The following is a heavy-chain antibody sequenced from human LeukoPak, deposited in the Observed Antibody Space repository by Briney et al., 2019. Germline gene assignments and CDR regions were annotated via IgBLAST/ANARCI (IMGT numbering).Heavy chain of an antibody. D-gene: IGHD3-3*01. J-gene: IGHJ4*02. Sequence: KPSETLSLTCTVSGGSISSYYWSWIRQPPGKALECFGYIYYSGSTNYNPSLKSRVTISLDTSKNQFSLRLSSVTAADTAVYYCARESLESSLHYWGEGTLVTVS. CDR1: GGSISSYY. CDR2: IYYSGST. CDR3: ARESLESSLHY. V-gene: IGHV4-59*01.